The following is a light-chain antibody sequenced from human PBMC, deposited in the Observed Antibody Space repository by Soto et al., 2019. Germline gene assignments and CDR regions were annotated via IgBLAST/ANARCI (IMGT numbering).Light chain of an antibody. V-gene: IGLV2-14*01. CDR3: SSYTSSSTPVV. J-gene: IGLJ2*01. CDR2: VVS. Sequence: QSVLTQPASVSGSPGQSITISCTGTSSDVGDYNYVSWYQQHPGKAPKLMIYVVSNRPSGVSNRFSGSKSGNTASLTISGLQAEDEADYYCSSYTSSSTPVVFGGGTKLTVL. CDR1: SSDVGDYNY.